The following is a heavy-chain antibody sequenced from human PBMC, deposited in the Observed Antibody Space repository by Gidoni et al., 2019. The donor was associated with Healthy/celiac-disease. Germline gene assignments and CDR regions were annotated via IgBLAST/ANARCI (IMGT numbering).Heavy chain of an antibody. D-gene: IGHD3-22*01. CDR2: IYYSGST. J-gene: IGHJ4*02. CDR3: ARQPRYYDSSGYYSLDY. V-gene: IGHV4-39*01. CDR1: GGSISIRRYY. Sequence: LQLQQSRPGLVQPSESLSFTCTVSGGSISIRRYYWGWIRQPQGKGLEWIGSIYYSGSTYYNPSLKSRVTITVDTSKNQFSLKLSSVTAADTAVYYCARQPRYYDSSGYYSLDYWGQGTLVTVSS.